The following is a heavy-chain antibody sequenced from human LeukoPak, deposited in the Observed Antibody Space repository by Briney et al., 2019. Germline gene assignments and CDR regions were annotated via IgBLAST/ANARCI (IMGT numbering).Heavy chain of an antibody. CDR2: IYSGGST. V-gene: IGHV3-53*01. CDR1: GFTVSSNY. CDR3: ARETTVTFPDAFDI. J-gene: IGHJ3*02. D-gene: IGHD4-17*01. Sequence: GGSLRLSCAASGFTVSSNYMSWVRQAPGKGLEWVSVIYSGGSTYYADSVKGRFTTSRDNSKNTMSLQINSLRVEDTAVYYCARETTVTFPDAFDIWGQGTMVTVSS.